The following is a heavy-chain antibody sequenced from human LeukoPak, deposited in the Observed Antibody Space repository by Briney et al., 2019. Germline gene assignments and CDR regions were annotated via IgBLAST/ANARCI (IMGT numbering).Heavy chain of an antibody. Sequence: ASVKVSCKASGYSFTYYYIHWVRQAPGQGLEWMGWISPDSGGTNNAQEFQGRVTMTRDTSISTAYMEVNRLRSADTAVYFCAIKTSYSDFDYWGQGTLVTVSS. CDR2: ISPDSGGT. J-gene: IGHJ4*02. V-gene: IGHV1-2*02. CDR1: GYSFTYYY. D-gene: IGHD2-15*01. CDR3: AIKTSYSDFDY.